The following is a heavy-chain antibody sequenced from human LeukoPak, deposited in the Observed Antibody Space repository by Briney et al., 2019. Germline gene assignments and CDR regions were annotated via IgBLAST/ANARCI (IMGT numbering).Heavy chain of an antibody. D-gene: IGHD3-22*01. V-gene: IGHV4-59*01. CDR2: IYYSGST. J-gene: IGHJ4*02. CDR3: AREGRSDYYDSSGYPPSSDY. CDR1: GGSISSYH. Sequence: SETLSLTCTVSGGSISSYHWSWIRQPPGKGLEWIGYIYYSGSTNYNPSLKSRVTISVDTSKNQFSLKLSSVTAADTAVYYCAREGRSDYYDSSGYPPSSDYWGQGTLVTVSS.